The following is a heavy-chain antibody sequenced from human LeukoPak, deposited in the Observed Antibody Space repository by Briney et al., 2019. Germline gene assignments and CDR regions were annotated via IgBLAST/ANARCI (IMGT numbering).Heavy chain of an antibody. CDR1: DDSIKSYF. J-gene: IGHJ4*02. CDR3: ARGTRRHYDGSGYYYGEFDS. CDR2: VFYSGST. V-gene: IGHV4-59*01. Sequence: SETLSLTCTVSDDSIKSYFWTWIRQSPGKGMEWIGYVFYSGSTSYNPSLRSRLTMSADTSKSQFSLNLNSVTTADTAMYYCARGTRRHYDGSGYYYGEFDSWGQGILVTVSS. D-gene: IGHD3-22*01.